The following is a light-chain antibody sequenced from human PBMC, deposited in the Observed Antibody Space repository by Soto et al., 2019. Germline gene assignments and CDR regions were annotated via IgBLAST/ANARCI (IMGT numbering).Light chain of an antibody. J-gene: IGKJ4*01. CDR3: QQYDNFPLS. V-gene: IGKV1-33*01. Sequence: DIQMTQSPSSLSASVGDRVTISCQASQDISNYLNWYQQKPGKAPKLLIYVASNLKTGVPSRFSGSGSGTDFTFTISSLQPEDIATYYCQQYDNFPLSFGGGTKVEIK. CDR1: QDISNY. CDR2: VAS.